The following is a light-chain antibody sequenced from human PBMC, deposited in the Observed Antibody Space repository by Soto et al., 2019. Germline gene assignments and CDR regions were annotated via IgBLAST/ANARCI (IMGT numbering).Light chain of an antibody. J-gene: IGKJ4*01. Sequence: EIVMTQSPATLSVSPGERATLSCRASQSVSSNLAWYQQKPGQAPRLLIYGASTRATGIPARFSGSGSGTDFTLTIISLQAEDSAFYYCQQYNNWPRGFGGGTEVEIK. CDR3: QQYNNWPRG. V-gene: IGKV3-15*01. CDR1: QSVSSN. CDR2: GAS.